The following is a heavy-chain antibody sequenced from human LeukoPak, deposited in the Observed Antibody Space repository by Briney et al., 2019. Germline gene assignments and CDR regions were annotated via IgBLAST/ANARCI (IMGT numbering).Heavy chain of an antibody. D-gene: IGHD3-10*01. CDR2: IYYSGST. CDR3: ARASFSITMVRGVPNFDY. J-gene: IGHJ4*02. V-gene: IGHV4-59*06. Sequence: SETLSLTCTVSGGSISSYYWSWIRQHPGKGLEWIGYIYYSGSTYYNPSLKSRVTISVDTSKNQFSLKLSSVTAADTAVYYCARASFSITMVRGVPNFDYWGQGTLVTVSS. CDR1: GGSISSYY.